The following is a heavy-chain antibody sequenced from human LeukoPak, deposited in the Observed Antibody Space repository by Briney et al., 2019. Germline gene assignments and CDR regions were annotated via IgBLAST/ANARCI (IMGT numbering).Heavy chain of an antibody. V-gene: IGHV3-20*04. CDR2: INWNGGST. Sequence: PGGSLRLSCAASGFTFDDYGMSWVRQAPGKGLEWVSGINWNGGSTGYADSVKGRFTISRDNAKNSLYLQMNSLRAEDTALYYCARELRGYNWNYEADFDYWGQGTLVTVSS. CDR3: ARELRGYNWNYEADFDY. CDR1: GFTFDDYG. J-gene: IGHJ4*02. D-gene: IGHD1-7*01.